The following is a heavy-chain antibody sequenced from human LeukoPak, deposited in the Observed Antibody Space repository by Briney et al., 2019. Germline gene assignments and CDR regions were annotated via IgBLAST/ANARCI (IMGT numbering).Heavy chain of an antibody. CDR3: AREDDSWGPNNLDL. V-gene: IGHV3-48*02. CDR1: ALTFSDYS. CDR2: IDTSSSTM. D-gene: IGHD7-27*01. Sequence: GGSLRLSCAASALTFSDYSMNWVRQAPGKGLEWISYIDTSSSTMYYADSVMGRFTISRDNAKESLYLQMNSLRDEDTAVYYCAREDDSWGPNNLDLWGQGTMVTVSS. J-gene: IGHJ3*01.